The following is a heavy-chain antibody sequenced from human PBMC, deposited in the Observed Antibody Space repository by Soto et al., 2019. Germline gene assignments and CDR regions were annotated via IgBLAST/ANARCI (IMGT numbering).Heavy chain of an antibody. V-gene: IGHV3-53*01. CDR1: GFTVSNNY. D-gene: IGHD1-26*01. CDR2: IYSGGST. J-gene: IGHJ4*02. CDR3: ASDIVGIDY. Sequence: EVQLVESGGGLIQPGGSLRLSCAASGFTVSNNYMSWVRQAPGKGLEWVSVIYSGGSTYYADSVKGRFTISRDNSKNTLYLQMNXXXXXXXXVYYCASDIVGIDYWGQGTLVTVSS.